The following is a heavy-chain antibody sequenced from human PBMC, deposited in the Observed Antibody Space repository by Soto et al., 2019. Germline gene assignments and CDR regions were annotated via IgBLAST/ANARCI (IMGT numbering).Heavy chain of an antibody. D-gene: IGHD5-12*01. CDR3: ARGSWIVATIPYYYYGMDV. CDR1: GDSVSSNSAA. V-gene: IGHV6-1*01. J-gene: IGHJ6*02. Sequence: PSQTLSLTCAVSGDSVSSNSAAWNWIRQSPSRGLEWLGRTYYRSKWYNDYAVSVKSRITINPDTSKNQFSLQLNSVTPEDTAVYYCARGSWIVATIPYYYYGMDVWGQGTTVTVSS. CDR2: TYYRSKWYN.